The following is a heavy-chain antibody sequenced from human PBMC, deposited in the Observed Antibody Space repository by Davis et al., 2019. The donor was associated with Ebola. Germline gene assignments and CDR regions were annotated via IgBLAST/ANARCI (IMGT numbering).Heavy chain of an antibody. D-gene: IGHD4-11*01. CDR2: IKKDGSER. CDR1: EFTFNNYW. V-gene: IGHV3-7*01. Sequence: PGGSLRLSCAASEFTFNNYWMNWVRQAPGKGLEWVANIKKDGSERDYVDSVKGRFTISRDNAKNSLYLQMNSLTAEDTAVYYCARSCLMTTLYDNWFDSWGQGTLVTVSS. CDR3: ARSCLMTTLYDNWFDS. J-gene: IGHJ5*01.